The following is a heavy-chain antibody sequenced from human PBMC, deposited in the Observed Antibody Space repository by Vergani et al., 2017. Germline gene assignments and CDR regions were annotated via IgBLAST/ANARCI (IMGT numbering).Heavy chain of an antibody. V-gene: IGHV1-69*01. CDR2: IIPIFGTA. J-gene: IGHJ6*02. CDR1: GGTFSSYA. D-gene: IGHD2-15*01. CDR3: ARCAGKTYCSGGSCRFYYYGMAV. Sequence: QVQLVQSGAEVKKPGSSVKVSCKASGGTFSSYAISWVRQAPGQGLEWMGGIIPIFGTANYAQKFQGRVTITADESTSTAYMELSSLRSEDTAVYYCARCAGKTYCSGGSCRFYYYGMAVWGQGTTVTVSS.